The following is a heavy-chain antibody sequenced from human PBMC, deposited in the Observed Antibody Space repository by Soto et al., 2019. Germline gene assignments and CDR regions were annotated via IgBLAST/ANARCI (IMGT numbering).Heavy chain of an antibody. J-gene: IGHJ6*02. CDR1: GFTFSSYG. D-gene: IGHD4-4*01. CDR3: ARSTVYYYYHGMDV. Sequence: PGGSLRLSCAASGFTFSSYGMHWVRQAPGKGLEWVAVIWYDGSNKYYADSGKGRFTISRDNYKNTLYLQMTNRDPVDTATYYCARSTVYYYYHGMDVWGQGTTVTVSS. V-gene: IGHV3-30*02. CDR2: IWYDGSNK.